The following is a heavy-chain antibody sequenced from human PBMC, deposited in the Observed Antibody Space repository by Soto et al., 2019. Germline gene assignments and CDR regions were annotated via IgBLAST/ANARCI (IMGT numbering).Heavy chain of an antibody. D-gene: IGHD3-10*01. CDR3: ARDRRWFGSAGDYYYGMDV. Sequence: ASVKVSCKASGYTFTSYAMHWVRQAPGQRLEWMGWINAGNVNTKYSQNFQGRVTITRDTSASTAYMELNNLRSEDTAVHYCARDRRWFGSAGDYYYGMDVWGQGTTVTVSS. J-gene: IGHJ6*02. CDR1: GYTFTSYA. CDR2: INAGNVNT. V-gene: IGHV1-3*01.